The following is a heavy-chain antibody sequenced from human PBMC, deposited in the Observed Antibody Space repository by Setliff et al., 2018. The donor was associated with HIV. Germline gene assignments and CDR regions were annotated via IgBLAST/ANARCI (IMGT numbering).Heavy chain of an antibody. V-gene: IGHV4-39*01. J-gene: IGHJ2*01. D-gene: IGHD1-26*01. CDR3: ARAAYSGTYVWEPATDL. Sequence: KTSETLSLTCTVSGGSISSSSSFWGWIRQPPGKGLEWIGSIYYSGSTYYNPSLQSRVTISVDTSKNQFSLKLSSVTAADTAVYYCARAAYSGTYVWEPATDLWGRGTLVTVSS. CDR1: GGSISSSSSF. CDR2: IYYSGST.